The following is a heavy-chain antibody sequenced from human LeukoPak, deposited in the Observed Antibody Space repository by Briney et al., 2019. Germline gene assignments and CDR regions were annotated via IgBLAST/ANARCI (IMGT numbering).Heavy chain of an antibody. CDR2: IYYSGST. Sequence: SETLSLTCAVYGGSFSGYYWSWIRQPPGKGLEWIGYIYYSGSTNYNPSLKSRVTISVDTSKNQFSLKLSSVTAADTAVYYCAREQQTDDAFDIWGQGTMVTVSS. CDR1: GGSFSGYY. J-gene: IGHJ3*02. V-gene: IGHV4-59*01. CDR3: AREQQTDDAFDI. D-gene: IGHD6-13*01.